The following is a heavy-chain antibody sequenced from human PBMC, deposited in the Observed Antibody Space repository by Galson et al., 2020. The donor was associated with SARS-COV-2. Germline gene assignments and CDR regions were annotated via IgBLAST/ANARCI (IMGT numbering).Heavy chain of an antibody. V-gene: IGHV3-49*03. J-gene: IGHJ4*02. Sequence: GGSLRLSCTASGFTFGDYAMSWFRQAPGQGLEWVGFIRSKAYGGTTEYAAPVKGRFTISRDDSKSIAYLQMNSLKTEDTAVYYCTRDDFWSGFVSYWGQGTLVTVSS. CDR2: IRSKAYGGTT. CDR3: TRDDFWSGFVSY. D-gene: IGHD3-3*01. CDR1: GFTFGDYA.